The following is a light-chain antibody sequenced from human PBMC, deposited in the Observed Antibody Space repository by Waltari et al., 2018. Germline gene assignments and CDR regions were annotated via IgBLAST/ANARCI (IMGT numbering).Light chain of an antibody. CDR1: QSLLHPNGHHY. V-gene: IGKV2-28*01. Sequence: IVMSQSSLSLSVAPGEPASISCRSSQSLLHPNGHHYLAWYLQKSGQPPHLLIFLASRRVSGVPDRFSGSGSGTDFTLNITRVEAEDVGIYYCMQALQTPITFAQGTRLELK. J-gene: IGKJ5*01. CDR2: LAS. CDR3: MQALQTPIT.